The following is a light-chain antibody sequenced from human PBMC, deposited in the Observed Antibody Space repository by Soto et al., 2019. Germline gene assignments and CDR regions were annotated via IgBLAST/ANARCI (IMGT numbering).Light chain of an antibody. J-gene: IGKJ1*01. CDR2: GAS. V-gene: IGKV3-15*01. CDR1: QSVSSN. CDR3: QQYNNWPPVT. Sequence: EIVLTQSPGTLSLSPGERATLSGRASQSVSSNLAWYQQKPGQAPRLLIYGASTRATGIPARFSGSGSGTEFTLTISSLQSEDFAVYYCQQYNNWPPVTFGQGTKVDIK.